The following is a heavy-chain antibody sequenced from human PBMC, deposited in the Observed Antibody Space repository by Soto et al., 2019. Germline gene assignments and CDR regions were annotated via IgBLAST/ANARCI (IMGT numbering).Heavy chain of an antibody. J-gene: IGHJ3*02. CDR1: GGSISSYY. D-gene: IGHD3-22*01. Sequence: PSETLSLTCTVSGGSISSYYWSWIRQPPGKGLEWIGYIYYSGSTNYNPSLKSRVTISVDTSKNQFSLKLSSVTAADTAVYYCAGGGSYYDSSGYYFDSFDIWGQGTMVTVSS. CDR2: IYYSGST. V-gene: IGHV4-59*01. CDR3: AGGGSYYDSSGYYFDSFDI.